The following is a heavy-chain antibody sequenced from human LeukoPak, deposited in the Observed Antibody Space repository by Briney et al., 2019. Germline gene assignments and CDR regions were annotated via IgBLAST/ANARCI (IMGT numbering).Heavy chain of an antibody. V-gene: IGHV1-18*01. CDR1: GYTFTSYG. Sequence: ASVKVSCKASGYTFTSYGISRVRQAPGQGLEWMGWISAYNGNTNYAQKLQGRVTMTTDTSTSTAYMELRSLRSDDTAVYYCARDRRRLRFLEWLFPNEFDPWGQGTLVTVSS. D-gene: IGHD3-3*01. CDR3: ARDRRRLRFLEWLFPNEFDP. CDR2: ISAYNGNT. J-gene: IGHJ5*02.